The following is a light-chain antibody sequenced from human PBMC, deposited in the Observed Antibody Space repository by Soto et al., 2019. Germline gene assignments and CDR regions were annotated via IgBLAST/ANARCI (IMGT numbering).Light chain of an antibody. Sequence: QSVLTQPPSVSGAPGQRVTVSCTGSSSNIGAGHHVHWYQQLPGTAPKLLIFDNDNRPSGVPDRFSGSKSGTSASLAISGLQAEDEAEYYCHSCDSSLSDVLFGGGTKVNVL. J-gene: IGLJ2*01. CDR3: HSCDSSLSDVL. CDR2: DND. CDR1: SSNIGAGHH. V-gene: IGLV1-40*01.